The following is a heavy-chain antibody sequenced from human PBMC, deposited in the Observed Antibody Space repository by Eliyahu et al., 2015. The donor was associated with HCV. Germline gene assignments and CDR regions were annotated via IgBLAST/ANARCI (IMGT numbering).Heavy chain of an antibody. J-gene: IGHJ6*02. CDR2: IYPGDSET. Sequence: EVQLVQSGAEVKKPGESLKISCKGSGYXFSNYWLGWVRQMPGKGLEWMGIIYPGDSETRYSPSFEGQVTFSADKTISTAYLQWSSLKASDTAKYYCARRSAAVPEYYGMDVWGQGTTVTVSS. CDR3: ARRSAAVPEYYGMDV. D-gene: IGHD2-2*01. CDR1: GYXFSNYW. V-gene: IGHV5-51*03.